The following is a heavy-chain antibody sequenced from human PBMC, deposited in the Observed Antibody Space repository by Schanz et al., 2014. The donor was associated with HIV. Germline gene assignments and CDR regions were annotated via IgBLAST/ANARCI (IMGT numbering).Heavy chain of an antibody. J-gene: IGHJ4*02. V-gene: IGHV3-23*04. CDR1: GFTLSSYS. D-gene: IGHD5-18*01. CDR2: ISGGGAGT. Sequence: EVQLVESGGGLVKPGGSLRLSCAASGFTLSSYSMNWVRQAPGKGLEWVSAISGGGAGTYYADSVKGRLTISRDNSKNTLYLQMNSLRAEDTAVYYCAKAGLFFGQLWLGFFDYWGQGAQVTVSS. CDR3: AKAGLFFGQLWLGFFDY.